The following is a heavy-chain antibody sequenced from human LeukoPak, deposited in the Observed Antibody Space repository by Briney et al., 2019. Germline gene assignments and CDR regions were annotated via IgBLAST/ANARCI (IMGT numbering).Heavy chain of an antibody. CDR2: ISSSGSTI. D-gene: IGHD5-18*01. J-gene: IGHJ6*02. CDR1: GFTLSRFE. V-gene: IGHV3-48*03. Sequence: PGGSLRLSCAASGFTLSRFEMNWVRQAPGKGLEWVSYISSSGSTINYADSVKGRFTISRDKAKNSLYLQMDSLRGEDTAVYYCARVGYSYGYYYYGMDVWGQGTTVTVSS. CDR3: ARVGYSYGYYYYGMDV.